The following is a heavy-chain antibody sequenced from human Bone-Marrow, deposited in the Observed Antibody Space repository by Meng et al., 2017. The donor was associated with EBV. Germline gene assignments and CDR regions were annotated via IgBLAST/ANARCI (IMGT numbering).Heavy chain of an antibody. J-gene: IGHJ4*02. V-gene: IGHV1-69*01. CDR2: IIPIFGTA. D-gene: IGHD3-10*01. Sequence: HVQMVHVGAEEKKPGASLKVSCMASGGTFSSYAISWVRQAPGQGLEGMGGIIPIFGTANYEQKFQGRVKITADEYTSTAYMELSSLRSEDTAVYYCASESGRGFTPDYWGQGTLVTVSS. CDR3: ASESGRGFTPDY. CDR1: GGTFSSYA.